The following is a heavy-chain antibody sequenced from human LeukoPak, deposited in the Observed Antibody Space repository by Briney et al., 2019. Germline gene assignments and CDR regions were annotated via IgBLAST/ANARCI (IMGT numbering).Heavy chain of an antibody. Sequence: SGTLSLTCAVSGGSISSSNWWSWVRQPPGKGLEWIGSIYYSGSTSYNPSLKSRVTISVDTSKNQFSLKLSSVTAADTAVYFCAGDYGDYYFDYWGQGTLVTVSS. D-gene: IGHD4-17*01. V-gene: IGHV4-4*02. CDR3: AGDYGDYYFDY. J-gene: IGHJ4*02. CDR2: IYYSGST. CDR1: GGSISSSNW.